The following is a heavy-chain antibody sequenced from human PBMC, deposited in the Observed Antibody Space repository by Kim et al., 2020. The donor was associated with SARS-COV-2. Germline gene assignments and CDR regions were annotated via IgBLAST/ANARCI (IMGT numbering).Heavy chain of an antibody. CDR3: AREGLGYCSSTSCYRAFDI. D-gene: IGHD2-2*01. J-gene: IGHJ3*02. V-gene: IGHV4-30-2*04. Sequence: KSRVHLSVDTSKNQFSLKLSSVTAADTAVYYCAREGLGYCSSTSCYRAFDIWGQGTMVTVSS.